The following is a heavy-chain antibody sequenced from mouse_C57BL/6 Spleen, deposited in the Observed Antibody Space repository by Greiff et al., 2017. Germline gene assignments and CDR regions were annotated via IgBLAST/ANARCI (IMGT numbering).Heavy chain of an antibody. CDR3: ASTYSNYAMDY. D-gene: IGHD2-5*01. CDR1: GYTFTGYW. CDR2: ILPGSGST. V-gene: IGHV1-9*01. Sequence: QVQLKESGAELMKPGASVKLSCKATGYTFTGYWIEWVKQRPGHGLEWIGEILPGSGSTNYNEKFKGKATFTADTSSTTAYMQLSSLTTEDSAIYYCASTYSNYAMDYWGQGTSVTFSS. J-gene: IGHJ4*01.